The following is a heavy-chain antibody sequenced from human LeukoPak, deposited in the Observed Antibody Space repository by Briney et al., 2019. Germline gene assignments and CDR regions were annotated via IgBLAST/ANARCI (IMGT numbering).Heavy chain of an antibody. CDR3: ATDWDGNSHY. CDR2: IIPVFGVA. D-gene: IGHD2/OR15-2a*01. CDR1: GGTFSSYS. V-gene: IGHV1-69*04. J-gene: IGHJ4*02. Sequence: SVKVSCKASGGTFSSYSISWVRQAPGQGLEWMGRIIPVFGVANYAQKFQGRVTITADKSTSTAYMELSSLRSEDTAMYYCATDWDGNSHYWGQGTLVTVSS.